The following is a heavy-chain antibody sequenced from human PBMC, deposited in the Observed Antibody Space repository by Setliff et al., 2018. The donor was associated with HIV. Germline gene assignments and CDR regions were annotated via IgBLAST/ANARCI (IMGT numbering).Heavy chain of an antibody. Sequence: GGSLRLSCTASRFTFTSYSMHWVRQAPGKGLEWVAVISHDGSIKYYADSVKGRFTISRDNSKNTLYLQMNSLRIEDTALYYCARDRGTPEKCLDPWGQGTQVTVSS. D-gene: IGHD3-16*01. CDR1: RFTFTSYS. J-gene: IGHJ5*02. CDR3: ARDRGTPEKCLDP. CDR2: ISHDGSIK. V-gene: IGHV3-30*04.